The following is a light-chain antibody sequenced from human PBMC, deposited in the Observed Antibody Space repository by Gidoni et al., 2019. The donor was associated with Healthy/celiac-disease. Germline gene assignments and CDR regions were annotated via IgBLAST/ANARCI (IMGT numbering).Light chain of an antibody. CDR1: KLGDKY. CDR2: QDT. V-gene: IGLV3-1*01. Sequence: SYELTQPPSVSVSPGQTDSITCSGDKLGDKYVCWYQQKPGQSPVLVIYQDTKRPSGIPERFSGSNSGNTATLTISGTQTMDEADYYCQAWDSSIVVFGGGTKLTVL. J-gene: IGLJ2*01. CDR3: QAWDSSIVV.